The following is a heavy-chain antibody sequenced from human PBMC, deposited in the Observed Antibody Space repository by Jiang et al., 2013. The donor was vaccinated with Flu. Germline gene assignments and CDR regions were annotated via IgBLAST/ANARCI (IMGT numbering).Heavy chain of an antibody. CDR1: GGSFSGYY. V-gene: IGHV4-34*01. J-gene: IGHJ4*02. CDR3: ARQVGAGYGQLGY. D-gene: IGHD4-17*01. CDR2: INHSGST. Sequence: LLKPSETLSLTCAVYGGSFSGYYWSWIRQPPGKGLEWIGEINHSGSTNYNPSLKSRVTISVDTSKNQFSLKLSSVTAADTAVYYCARQVGAGYGQLGYWGQGTLVTVSS.